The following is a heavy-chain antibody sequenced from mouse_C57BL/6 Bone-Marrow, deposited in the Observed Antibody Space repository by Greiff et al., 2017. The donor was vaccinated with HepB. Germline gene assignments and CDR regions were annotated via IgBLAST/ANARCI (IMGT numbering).Heavy chain of an antibody. D-gene: IGHD2-5*01. Sequence: QVQLQQPGAELVKPGASVKLSCKASGYTFTSYWMHWVKQRPGQGLEWIGMIHPNSGSTNYNEKFKSKATLTVDKSSSTAYMQLSSLTSEDSAFYYCARMAYYSNYEFAYWGQGTLVTVSA. CDR2: IHPNSGST. V-gene: IGHV1-64*01. J-gene: IGHJ3*01. CDR1: GYTFTSYW. CDR3: ARMAYYSNYEFAY.